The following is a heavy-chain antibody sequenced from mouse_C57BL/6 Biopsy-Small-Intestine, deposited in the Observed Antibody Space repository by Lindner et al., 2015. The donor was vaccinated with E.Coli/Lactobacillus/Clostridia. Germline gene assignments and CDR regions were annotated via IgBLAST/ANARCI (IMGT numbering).Heavy chain of an antibody. CDR2: ISSGSSTI. Sequence: VQLQESGGGLVKPGGSLKLSCAASGFTFSDYGMHWVRQAPEKGLEWVAYISSGSSTIYYADTVKGRFTISRDNAKNTLFLQMTSLRSEDTAVYYCARRLLRYSYFDYWGQGTTLTVSS. CDR3: ARRLLRYSYFDY. J-gene: IGHJ2*01. D-gene: IGHD1-1*01. V-gene: IGHV5-17*01. CDR1: GFTFSDYG.